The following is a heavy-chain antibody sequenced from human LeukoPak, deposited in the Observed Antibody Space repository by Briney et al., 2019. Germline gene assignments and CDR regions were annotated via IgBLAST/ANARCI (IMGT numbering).Heavy chain of an antibody. V-gene: IGHV4-34*01. CDR2: INHSGST. Sequence: SGTLSLTCAVYGGSFSGYYWSWIRQPPGKGLEWIGEINHSGSTNYNPSLKSRVTISVDTSKNQFSLELSSVTAADTAVYYCASGLLWFGEFWFDSWGQGTLVTVSS. J-gene: IGHJ5*01. D-gene: IGHD3-10*01. CDR1: GGSFSGYY. CDR3: ASGLLWFGEFWFDS.